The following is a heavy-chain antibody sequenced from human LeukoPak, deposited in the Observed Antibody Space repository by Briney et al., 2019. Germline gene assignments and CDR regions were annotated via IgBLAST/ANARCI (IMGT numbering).Heavy chain of an antibody. CDR1: GGSFSGYY. CDR2: INHSGST. J-gene: IGHJ5*02. CDR3: ARASFNVVFGNWFDP. V-gene: IGHV4-34*01. D-gene: IGHD2-8*01. Sequence: PSETLSLTCAVYGGSFSGYYWSWIRQPPGKGLEWIGEINHSGSTFYNPSLKSRVTISVDTSKNQFSLKLRSVTAADTAIYYCARASFNVVFGNWFDPWGQGTLVTVSS.